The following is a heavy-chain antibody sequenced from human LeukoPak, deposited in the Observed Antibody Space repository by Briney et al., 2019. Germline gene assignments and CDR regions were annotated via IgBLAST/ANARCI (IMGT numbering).Heavy chain of an antibody. CDR1: GFTFNIYS. V-gene: IGHV3-48*04. CDR3: ARIILVAAGTGTFDY. D-gene: IGHD6-13*01. CDR2: ITSSSSTI. J-gene: IGHJ4*02. Sequence: GGSLRLSCAASGFTFNIYSMNWVRQAPGKGLEWVSYITSSSSTIYYADSVKGRFTISRDNAKNSLYLQMNSLRAEDTAVYYCARIILVAAGTGTFDYWGQGTLVTVSP.